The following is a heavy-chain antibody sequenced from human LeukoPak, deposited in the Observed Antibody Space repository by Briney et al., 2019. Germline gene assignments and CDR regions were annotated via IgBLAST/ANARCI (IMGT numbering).Heavy chain of an antibody. D-gene: IGHD3-3*01. CDR3: AREPQDYDFWSGNDRVPNYYFDY. CDR1: GGTFSSYA. Sequence: GSSVKVSCKASGGTFSSYAISWVRQAPGQGLEWMGRIIPILGIANYAQKFQGRVTITADKSTSTAYMELSSLRSEDTAVYYCAREPQDYDFWSGNDRVPNYYFDYWGQGTPVTVSS. V-gene: IGHV1-69*04. J-gene: IGHJ4*02. CDR2: IIPILGIA.